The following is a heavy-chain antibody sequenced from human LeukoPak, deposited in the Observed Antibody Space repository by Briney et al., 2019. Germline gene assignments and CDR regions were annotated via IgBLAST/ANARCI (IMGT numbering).Heavy chain of an antibody. Sequence: GGSLRLSCAASGFTFSSYGMHWVRQAPGKGLEWVAVISYDGSNKYYADSVKGRFTISRDNSKNTLYLQMNSLRAEDTAVYYCAVGGCSYGYPTRQGYYYYGMDVWGQGTTVTVSS. CDR2: ISYDGSNK. CDR3: AVGGCSYGYPTRQGYYYYGMDV. V-gene: IGHV3-30*03. CDR1: GFTFSSYG. J-gene: IGHJ6*02. D-gene: IGHD5-18*01.